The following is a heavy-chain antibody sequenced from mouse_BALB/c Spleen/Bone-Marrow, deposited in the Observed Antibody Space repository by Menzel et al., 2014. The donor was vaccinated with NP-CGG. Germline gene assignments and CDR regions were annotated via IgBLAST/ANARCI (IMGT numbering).Heavy chain of an antibody. CDR1: GYTFSDYT. CDR3: ARGRWYY. V-gene: IGHV1-22*01. J-gene: IGHJ2*01. D-gene: IGHD2-3*01. Sequence: EVKLMESGPELVKPGASVKISCKTSGYTFSDYTLHWVKQSHGKSLEWIGGVNPNIGGTSYNQKSKGKASLTVNKSSTTAYMELRSLTSDDSAVYYCARGRWYYWGQGTTLTVSS. CDR2: VNPNIGGT.